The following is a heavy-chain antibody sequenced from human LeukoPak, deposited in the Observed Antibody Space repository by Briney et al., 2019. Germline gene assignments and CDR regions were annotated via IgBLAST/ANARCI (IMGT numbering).Heavy chain of an antibody. Sequence: SVKASCKASGGTFSSYAISWVRQAPGQGLEWMGGIIPIFGTANYAQKFQGRVTITADESTSTAYMELSSLRSEDTAVYYCARPGYSSGWFHFDYWGQGTLVTVSS. D-gene: IGHD6-19*01. J-gene: IGHJ4*02. V-gene: IGHV1-69*13. CDR2: IIPIFGTA. CDR3: ARPGYSSGWFHFDY. CDR1: GGTFSSYA.